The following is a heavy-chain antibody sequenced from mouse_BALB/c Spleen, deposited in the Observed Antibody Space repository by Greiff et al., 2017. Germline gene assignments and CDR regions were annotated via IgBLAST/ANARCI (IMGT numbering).Heavy chain of an antibody. Sequence: EVQLQESGPGLVKPSQSLSLTCTVTGYSITSDYAWNWIRQFPGNKLEWMGYISYSGSTSYNPSLKSRISITRDTSKNQFFLQLNSVTTEDTATYYCARWDFYDYAMDYWGQGTSVTVSS. D-gene: IGHD2-3*01. CDR1: GYSITSDYA. CDR2: ISYSGST. V-gene: IGHV3-2*02. CDR3: ARWDFYDYAMDY. J-gene: IGHJ4*01.